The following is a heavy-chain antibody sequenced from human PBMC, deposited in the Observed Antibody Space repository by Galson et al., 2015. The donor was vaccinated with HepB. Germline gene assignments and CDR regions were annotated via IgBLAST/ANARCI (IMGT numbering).Heavy chain of an antibody. V-gene: IGHV3-21*01. Sequence: SLRLSCAASGFTFSSYSMNWVRQAPGKGLEWVSSISSSSYIYYADSVKGRFTISRDNAKNSLYLQMNSLRAEDTAVYYCARRGGGIAAASFDYWGQGTLVTVSS. J-gene: IGHJ4*02. D-gene: IGHD6-13*01. CDR1: GFTFSSYS. CDR3: ARRGGGIAAASFDY. CDR2: ISSSSYI.